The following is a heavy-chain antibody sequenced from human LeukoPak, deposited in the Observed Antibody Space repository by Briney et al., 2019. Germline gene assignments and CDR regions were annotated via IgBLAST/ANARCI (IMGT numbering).Heavy chain of an antibody. CDR3: ARDQGSGWGYYYYGMDV. J-gene: IGHJ6*02. D-gene: IGHD6-19*01. Sequence: GGSLRLSCAASGFTFSSYWMSWVRQAPGKGLEWVANIKQDGSEKYYVDSVKGRFTISRDNAKNSLYLQMNSLRAEDTAVYYCARDQGSGWGYYYYGMDVWGQGTTVTVPS. CDR1: GFTFSSYW. CDR2: IKQDGSEK. V-gene: IGHV3-7*01.